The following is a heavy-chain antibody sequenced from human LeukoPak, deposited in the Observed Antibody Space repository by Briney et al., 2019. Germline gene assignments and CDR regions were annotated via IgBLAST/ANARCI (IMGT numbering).Heavy chain of an antibody. J-gene: IGHJ3*02. CDR3: ASGLHRIAFDI. CDR2: INPNSGGT. D-gene: IGHD3-16*01. V-gene: IGHV1-2*02. Sequence: ASVKVSCKAAGYSFTTFHINWVRQAPGQGLEWMGWINPNSGGTNYAQKFQGRVTMTRDTSISTAYMELSRLRSDDTAVYYCASGLHRIAFDIWGQGTMVTVSS. CDR1: GYSFTTFH.